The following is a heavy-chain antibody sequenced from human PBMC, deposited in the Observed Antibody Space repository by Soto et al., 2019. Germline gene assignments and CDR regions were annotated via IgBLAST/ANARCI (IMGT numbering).Heavy chain of an antibody. CDR2: IRNRANSYTT. CDR1: GFTFSDHY. V-gene: IGHV3-72*01. CDR3: ASGPTIGTNYYYGQDV. J-gene: IGHJ6*02. D-gene: IGHD2-8*01. Sequence: EVQLVESGGGPVQPGGSLRLSCAASGFTFSDHYMDWVRQAPGKGLEWVGRIRNRANSYTTEYAASVKGRFTISRDHSMTSLYLQMNSLKTEETAVYYCASGPTIGTNYYYGQDVRGQGTTVTVSS.